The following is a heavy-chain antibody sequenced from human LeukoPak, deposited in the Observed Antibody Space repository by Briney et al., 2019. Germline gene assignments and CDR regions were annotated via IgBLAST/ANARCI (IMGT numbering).Heavy chain of an antibody. CDR1: GFTFSSYA. CDR3: AIPDIVVVPGTDWFDP. CDR2: ISGSGGST. V-gene: IGHV3-23*01. Sequence: GGSLRLSCAASGFTFSSYAMSWVRQAPGKGLEWVSAISGSGGSTYYADSVKGRFTISRDNSKNTLYLQMNSLRAEDTAVYYCAIPDIVVVPGTDWFDPWGQGTLVTVSS. J-gene: IGHJ5*02. D-gene: IGHD2-2*01.